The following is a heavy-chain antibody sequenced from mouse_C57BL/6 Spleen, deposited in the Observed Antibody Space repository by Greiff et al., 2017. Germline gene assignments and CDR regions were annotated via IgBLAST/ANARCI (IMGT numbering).Heavy chain of an antibody. CDR2: ISSGSSTI. D-gene: IGHD2-3*01. J-gene: IGHJ3*01. CDR3: ARWAYGGYYFAY. CDR1: GFTFSDYG. Sequence: EVHLVESGGGLVKPGGSLKLSCAASGFTFSDYGMHWVRQAPETGLEWVAYISSGSSTIYYADTVKGRFTISRDNAKNTLFLQMTSLRSEDTAMYYCARWAYGGYYFAYWGQGTLVTVSA. V-gene: IGHV5-17*01.